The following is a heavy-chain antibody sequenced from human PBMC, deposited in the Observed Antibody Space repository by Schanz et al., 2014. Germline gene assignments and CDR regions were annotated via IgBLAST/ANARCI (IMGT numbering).Heavy chain of an antibody. V-gene: IGHV3-30-3*02. CDR2: ISYDGSNK. CDR3: AIIGVMVAVAGTRADY. J-gene: IGHJ4*02. CDR1: GFTFSSYA. D-gene: IGHD6-19*01. Sequence: QVQLVESGGGVVQFGRSLRLSCVASGFTFSSYAMTWVRQAPGKGLEWVAVISYDGSNKYYADSVKGRFTISRDNAKNTLYLQMNSLRAEDTAVYYCAIIGVMVAVAGTRADYWGQGTLVTVSS.